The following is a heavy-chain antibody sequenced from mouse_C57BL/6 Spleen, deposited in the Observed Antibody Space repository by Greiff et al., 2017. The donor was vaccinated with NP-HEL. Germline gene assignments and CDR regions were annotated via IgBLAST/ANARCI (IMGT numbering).Heavy chain of an antibody. D-gene: IGHD2-5*01. Sequence: QVQLKESGAELVRPGASVKLSCKASGYTFTDYYINWVKQRPGQGLEWIARIYPGSGNTYYNEKFKGKATLTAEKSSSTAYMQLSSLTSEDSAVYFCARSFIVIELDYAMDYWGQGTSVTVSS. CDR2: IYPGSGNT. J-gene: IGHJ4*01. CDR1: GYTFTDYY. V-gene: IGHV1-76*01. CDR3: ARSFIVIELDYAMDY.